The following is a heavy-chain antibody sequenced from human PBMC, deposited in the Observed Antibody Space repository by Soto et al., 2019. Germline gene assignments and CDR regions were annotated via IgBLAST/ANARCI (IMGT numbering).Heavy chain of an antibody. Sequence: QVQLVQSGAEVKKPGASVKVSRKASGYTFTSYAMHWVRQAPGQRLEWMGWINAGNGNTKYSQKFQGRVTITRDTSASTAYMELSSLRSEDTAVYYCARDGLVRLLWFGEFLGGMDVWGQGTTVTVSS. CDR3: ARDGLVRLLWFGEFLGGMDV. V-gene: IGHV1-3*01. CDR2: INAGNGNT. CDR1: GYTFTSYA. J-gene: IGHJ6*02. D-gene: IGHD3-10*01.